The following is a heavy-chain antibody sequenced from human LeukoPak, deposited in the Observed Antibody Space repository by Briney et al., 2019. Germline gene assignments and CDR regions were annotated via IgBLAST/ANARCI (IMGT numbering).Heavy chain of an antibody. CDR2: ITTDGSST. J-gene: IGHJ4*02. V-gene: IGHV3-74*01. D-gene: IGHD3-22*01. CDR3: ARDYYSGSRDLDY. CDR1: GFTFSSYW. Sequence: GGSLRLSCAASGFTFSSYWMHWVRHAPGKGLVWVSLITTDGSSTTYADSVKGRFTISRDNAKNTLYLQMNSLRAEDTAVYYCARDYYSGSRDLDYWGQGTLVTVSS.